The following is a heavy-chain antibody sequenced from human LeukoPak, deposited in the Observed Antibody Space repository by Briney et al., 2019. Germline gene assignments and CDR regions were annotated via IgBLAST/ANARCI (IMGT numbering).Heavy chain of an antibody. Sequence: GGSLRLSCAASGFTFSRHWKYWVRQAPGKGLEWVANIKQDGSAKPYVDSVKGRFTISRDNAKNSLFLQMNSLRVEDTAVYYCARDNGWSADFWGQGTLVTVSS. CDR1: GFTFSRHW. J-gene: IGHJ4*02. CDR3: ARDNGWSADF. CDR2: IKQDGSAK. D-gene: IGHD2-15*01. V-gene: IGHV3-7*03.